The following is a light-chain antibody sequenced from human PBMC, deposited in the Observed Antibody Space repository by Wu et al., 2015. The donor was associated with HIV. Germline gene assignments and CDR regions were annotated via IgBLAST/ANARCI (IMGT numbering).Light chain of an antibody. CDR3: QQRRNWPVT. J-gene: IGKJ4*01. V-gene: IGKV3-11*01. CDR2: DAS. CDR1: QSITVS. Sequence: EIVLTQSPATLALSPGERATLSCRASQSITVSLAWYQQTPGQAPRLLIYDASNRATGIPPRFSGSGSGTDFTLTISSLEPEDFAIYYCQQRRNWPVTFGGGPKVEIK.